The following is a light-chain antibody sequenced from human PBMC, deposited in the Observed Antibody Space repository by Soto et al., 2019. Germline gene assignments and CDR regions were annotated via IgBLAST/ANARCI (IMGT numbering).Light chain of an antibody. Sequence: DIQMTQSPSTLSASVGARITITCRASQSISSSLAWYQQKPGKAPKLLIYMASNLQSGVPSRFGGAGSGTEFTLTISSLQPDDVATYYCQQYNTYSRTLGQGTKVDIK. CDR3: QQYNTYSRT. V-gene: IGKV1-5*03. CDR2: MAS. CDR1: QSISSS. J-gene: IGKJ1*01.